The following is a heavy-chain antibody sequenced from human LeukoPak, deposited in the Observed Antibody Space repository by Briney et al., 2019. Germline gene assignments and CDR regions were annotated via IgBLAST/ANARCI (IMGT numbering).Heavy chain of an antibody. CDR3: PRGLSGSTGPYFDH. CDR1: GFTFSDYA. J-gene: IGHJ4*02. Sequence: PGGPLRLSCAPSGFTFSDYAMSWVRQAPGKGLEWVSTISGTGVSTYYAESVKGRFTISRDNFNHMLYLQMNSLSAEDTAVYYCPRGLSGSTGPYFDHWGQGSLVTVSS. V-gene: IGHV3-23*01. D-gene: IGHD6-25*01. CDR2: ISGTGVST.